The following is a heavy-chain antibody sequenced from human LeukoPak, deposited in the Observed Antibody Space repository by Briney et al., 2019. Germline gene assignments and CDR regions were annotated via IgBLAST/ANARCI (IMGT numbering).Heavy chain of an antibody. CDR2: FDPEDGET. Sequence: ASVKVSCKVSGYTLTELSMHWVRQAPGKGLEWMGGFDPEDGETIYAQKFQGRVTMTEDTSTDTAYMELSSLRSEDTAVYYCATLPPPSTRHIVVVIAILGYFQHWGQGTLVTVSS. V-gene: IGHV1-24*01. CDR1: GYTLTELS. CDR3: ATLPPPSTRHIVVVIAILGYFQH. D-gene: IGHD2-21*01. J-gene: IGHJ1*01.